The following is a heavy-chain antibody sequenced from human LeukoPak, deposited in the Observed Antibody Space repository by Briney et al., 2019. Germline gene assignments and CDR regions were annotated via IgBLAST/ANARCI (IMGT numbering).Heavy chain of an antibody. CDR1: GGSFSGYY. CDR3: ARGRVAPPSNPYYFDY. D-gene: IGHD1-14*01. CDR2: INHSGST. Sequence: SETLSLTCAVYGGSFSGYYWSWIRQPPGKGLEWIGEINHSGSTNYNPSLKSRVTISVDTSKNQFSLKLSSVTAADTAVYYCARGRVAPPSNPYYFDYWGQGTLVTVSS. J-gene: IGHJ4*02. V-gene: IGHV4-34*01.